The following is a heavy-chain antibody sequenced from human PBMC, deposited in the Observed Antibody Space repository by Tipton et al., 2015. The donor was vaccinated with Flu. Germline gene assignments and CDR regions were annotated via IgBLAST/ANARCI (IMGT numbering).Heavy chain of an antibody. J-gene: IGHJ4*02. V-gene: IGHV4-34*01. CDR1: GGSFSGYY. D-gene: IGHD3-22*01. CDR2: INHSGST. CDR3: ARGGVRRYYDSSGYEPPDY. Sequence: TLSLTCAVYGGSFSGYYWSWIRQPPGKGLEWIGEINHSGSTNYNPSLKSRVTISVDTSKNQFSLKLSSVTAADTAVYYCARGGVRRYYDSSGYEPPDYWGQGTLVTVSS.